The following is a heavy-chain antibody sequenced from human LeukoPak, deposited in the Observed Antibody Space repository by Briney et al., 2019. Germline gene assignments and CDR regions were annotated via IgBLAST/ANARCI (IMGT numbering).Heavy chain of an antibody. CDR2: IRHDASQI. J-gene: IGHJ4*02. D-gene: IGHD3-16*01. Sequence: GSLRLFCVASGFPFSCHWIRWVRPAPGKGLEWVANIRHDASQIYCVDSVKGGFTISRDNARNSLYLQMNSLRAEDTAVYYCAWAMSTFGGVRNYFDSWGQGTLVTVSS. CDR3: AWAMSTFGGVRNYFDS. V-gene: IGHV3-7*04. CDR1: GFPFSCHW.